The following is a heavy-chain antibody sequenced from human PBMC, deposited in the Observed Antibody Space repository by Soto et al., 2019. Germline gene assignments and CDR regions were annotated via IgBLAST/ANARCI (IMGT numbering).Heavy chain of an antibody. V-gene: IGHV1-69*06. D-gene: IGHD1-26*01. J-gene: IGHJ4*02. CDR3: ARAIKRWEVHGYCDY. CDR2: IVVISNTA. CDR1: GSTFNNFA. Sequence: QVVLLQSGAEVKEPGSSVRVSCEVSGSTFNNFAFSWVRQAPGHGPEWMGGIVVISNTADYSQRFQDRVTITADTSTNTPYMELGSLTFEDTAVYYCARAIKRWEVHGYCDYWGQGPLVTVSS.